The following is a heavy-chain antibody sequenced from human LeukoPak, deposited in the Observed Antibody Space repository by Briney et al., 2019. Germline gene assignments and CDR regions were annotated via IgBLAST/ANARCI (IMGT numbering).Heavy chain of an antibody. CDR1: GYTFTSYW. V-gene: IGHV5-51*01. CDR2: IYPSDSDT. D-gene: IGHD3-9*01. Sequence: GESLKISCEGSGYTFTSYWIAWVRQMPGKGLEWMGIIYPSDSDTRYSPSFQGQVTISADKSISTACLQWSSLKASDTAMYYCATLGLTGLDYWGQGTLVTVSS. J-gene: IGHJ4*02. CDR3: ATLGLTGLDY.